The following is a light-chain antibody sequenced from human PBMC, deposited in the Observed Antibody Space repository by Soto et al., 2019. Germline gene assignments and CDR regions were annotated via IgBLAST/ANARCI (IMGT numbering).Light chain of an antibody. J-gene: IGKJ2*01. CDR1: QSISTW. Sequence: DLQMTQSPSTLSASIGDSVTITCRSSQSISTWLAWYQKKPGKAPKLLIYKASTLESGVPSRFSGSGSGTEFTLTISSLQPDDFPTYYCQQYNDYPYTFGQGTKLEIK. V-gene: IGKV1-5*03. CDR2: KAS. CDR3: QQYNDYPYT.